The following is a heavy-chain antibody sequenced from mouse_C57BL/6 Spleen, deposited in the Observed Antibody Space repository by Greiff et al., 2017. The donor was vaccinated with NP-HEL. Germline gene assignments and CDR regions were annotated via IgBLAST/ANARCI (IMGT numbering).Heavy chain of an antibody. CDR3: ARRRDLYDGYAHWYFDV. CDR1: GYAFSSYW. V-gene: IGHV1-80*01. J-gene: IGHJ1*03. D-gene: IGHD2-3*01. CDR2: IYPGDGDT. Sequence: QVQLQQSGAELVKPGASVKISCKASGYAFSSYWMNWVKQRPGKGLEWIGQIYPGDGDTNYNGKFKGKATLTADKSSSTAYMELRSLTSEDSAVYFCARRRDLYDGYAHWYFDVWGTGTTVTVSS.